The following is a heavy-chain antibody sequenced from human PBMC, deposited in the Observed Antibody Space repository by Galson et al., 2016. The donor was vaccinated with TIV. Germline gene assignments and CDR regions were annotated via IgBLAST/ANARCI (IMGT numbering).Heavy chain of an antibody. V-gene: IGHV1-2*04. CDR1: GYTFSDYY. J-gene: IGHJ4*02. Sequence: SVKVSCKASGYTFSDYYMHWVRQAPGQGLEWMGWINPNTGGTNYAQQFQGWVSMTRDTSINTAYMELSRLKSDDTAVYYCAREDGYTSGSDYWGQGTQVTVSS. D-gene: IGHD6-19*01. CDR2: INPNTGGT. CDR3: AREDGYTSGSDY.